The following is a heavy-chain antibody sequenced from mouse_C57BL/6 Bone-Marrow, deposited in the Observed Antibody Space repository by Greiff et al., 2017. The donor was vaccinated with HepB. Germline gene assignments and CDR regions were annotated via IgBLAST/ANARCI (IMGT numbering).Heavy chain of an antibody. D-gene: IGHD2-5*01. J-gene: IGHJ2*01. V-gene: IGHV1-15*01. CDR3: TRWEGYSNYPFDY. CDR1: GYTFTDYE. CDR2: IDPETGGT. Sequence: VKLMESGAELVRPGASVTLSCKASGYTFTDYEMHWVKQTPVHGLEWIGAIDPETGGTAYNQKFKGKAILTADKSSSTAYMELRSLTSEDSAVYYCTRWEGYSNYPFDYWGQGTTLTVSS.